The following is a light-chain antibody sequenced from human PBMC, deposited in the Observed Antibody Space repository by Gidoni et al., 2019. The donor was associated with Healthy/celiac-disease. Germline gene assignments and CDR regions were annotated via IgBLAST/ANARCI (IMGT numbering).Light chain of an antibody. CDR2: DAS. V-gene: IGKV3-11*01. CDR1: QSVSSY. J-gene: IGKJ5*01. Sequence: EIVLTQSPAPLSVSTGERATLSCTASQSVSSYFAWYHQNHGQAPRLLIDDASSGSGTDFTLPISSLESEDFAVYYCQQCSNSPTFGQXTRLEIK. CDR3: QQCSNSPT.